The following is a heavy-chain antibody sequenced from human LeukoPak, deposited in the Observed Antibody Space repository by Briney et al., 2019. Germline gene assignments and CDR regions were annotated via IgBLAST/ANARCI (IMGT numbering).Heavy chain of an antibody. CDR3: ARARIIALRGITNMGFDP. V-gene: IGHV7-4-1*02. D-gene: IGHD3-10*01. J-gene: IGHJ5*02. CDR1: GYTFTSYA. Sequence: ASVKVSCKASGYTFTSYAINWVRQAPGQGLEWMGWINTDTGNSTFAQDFTGRFVFSLETSVSTAYLQINNLKAEDTAVYYCARARIIALRGITNMGFDPWGQGTLVTVS. CDR2: INTDTGNS.